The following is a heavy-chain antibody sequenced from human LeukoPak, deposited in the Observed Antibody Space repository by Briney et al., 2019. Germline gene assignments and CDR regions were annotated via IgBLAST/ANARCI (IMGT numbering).Heavy chain of an antibody. D-gene: IGHD3-9*01. Sequence: GSLRLSCAASGFTFSSYWMSWIRQPSGKGLEWIGYIYYSGSTNYNPSLKSRVTISVDTSKNQFSLKLSSVTAADTAVYYCARGNYDILTGWVRFDYWGQGTLVTVSS. J-gene: IGHJ4*02. CDR2: IYYSGST. V-gene: IGHV4-59*01. CDR3: ARGNYDILTGWVRFDY. CDR1: GFTFSSYW.